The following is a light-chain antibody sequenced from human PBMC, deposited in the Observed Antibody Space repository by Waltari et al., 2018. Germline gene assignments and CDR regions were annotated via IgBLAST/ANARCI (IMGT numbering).Light chain of an antibody. V-gene: IGLV8-61*01. CDR3: ALYMGSGIWV. CDR1: SGSLSTTSY. Sequence: QTVVTQEPSLSVSPGGPVTLPCALSSGSLSTTSYATWYQQTPGQAPRTLVYKANARSSGVPDRFSGSILGNTAALTITGAQADDESDYYCALYMGSGIWVFGGGTRLTVL. CDR2: KAN. J-gene: IGLJ3*02.